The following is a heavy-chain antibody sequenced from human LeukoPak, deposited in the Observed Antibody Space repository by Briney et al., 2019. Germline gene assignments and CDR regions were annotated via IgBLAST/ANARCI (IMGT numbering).Heavy chain of an antibody. CDR2: ISGSGGSA. CDR3: AKRGVVIRVILVGFHKEAYYFDS. Sequence: GGSLRLSCAVSGITLSNYGMSWVRQAPGKGPEWVAGISGSGGSAYYADAVKGRFAISRDNPKNTLYLQMNSLRVEDTAVYFCAKRGVVIRVILVGFHKEAYYFDSWGQGALVTVSS. V-gene: IGHV3-23*01. J-gene: IGHJ4*02. D-gene: IGHD3-22*01. CDR1: GITLSNYG.